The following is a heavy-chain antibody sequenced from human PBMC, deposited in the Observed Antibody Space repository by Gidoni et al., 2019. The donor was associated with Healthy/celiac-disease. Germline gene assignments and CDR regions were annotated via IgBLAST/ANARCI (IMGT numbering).Heavy chain of an antibody. J-gene: IGHJ4*02. V-gene: IGHV3-23*01. CDR3: ANIVDTAMGGADD. CDR2: ISGSGGST. D-gene: IGHD5-18*01. Sequence: EVQLLESGGGLVQPGGSLRLSCAASGFTFSSYAISWVRPAPGKGLEWVSAISGSGGSTYYADSVKGRFTISRDNSKNTLYLQMNSLRAEDTAVYYCANIVDTAMGGADDWGQGTLVTVSS. CDR1: GFTFSSYA.